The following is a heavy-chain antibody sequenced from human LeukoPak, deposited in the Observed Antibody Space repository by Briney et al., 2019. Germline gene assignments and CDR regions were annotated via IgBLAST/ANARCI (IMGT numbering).Heavy chain of an antibody. CDR2: ISSSGSTI. V-gene: IGHV3-48*03. J-gene: IGHJ4*02. CDR3: AREGGYEVPDY. Sequence: SGGSLRLSCAASGFTFSSYEMNWVRQAPGKGLEWVSYISSSGSTIYYADSVKGRFTISRDNAKNSLYLQMNSLRAEDTAVYYCAREGGYEVPDYWGRGTLVTVSS. CDR1: GFTFSSYE. D-gene: IGHD5-12*01.